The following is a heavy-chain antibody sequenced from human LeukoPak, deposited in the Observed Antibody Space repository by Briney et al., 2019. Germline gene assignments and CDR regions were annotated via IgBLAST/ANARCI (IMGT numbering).Heavy chain of an antibody. D-gene: IGHD3-9*01. CDR2: ISADGGGT. CDR3: AKDRELRYFDWLTNWFDP. CDR1: GFTFSSYA. Sequence: PGGSLGLSCVVSGFTFSSYAMSWVRQAPGKGLEWVSGISADGGGTFYADSGKGRFTISRDNSKNFRYLQMNSLRADDTAVYYCAKDRELRYFDWLTNWFDPWGQGTLVTVSS. J-gene: IGHJ5*02. V-gene: IGHV3-23*01.